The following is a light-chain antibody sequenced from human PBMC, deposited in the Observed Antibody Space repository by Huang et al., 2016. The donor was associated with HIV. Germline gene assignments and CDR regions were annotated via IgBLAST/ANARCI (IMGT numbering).Light chain of an antibody. CDR2: GAS. J-gene: IGKJ1*01. CDR1: QNIDTN. Sequence: EIVMTQSPATLSVSPGERAILLCRASQNIDTNVAWYQQKPGQAPRRLIFGASTRANGISARFTGGGSETEFTLTISSVQSEDVAMYYCHQYNDWPPWTFGQGTRVEI. V-gene: IGKV3-15*01. CDR3: HQYNDWPPWT.